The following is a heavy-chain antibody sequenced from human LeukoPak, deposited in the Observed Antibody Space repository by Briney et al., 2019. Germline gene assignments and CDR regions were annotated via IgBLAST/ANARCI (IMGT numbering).Heavy chain of an antibody. J-gene: IGHJ4*02. CDR3: ARDIRLSGSYLFDY. D-gene: IGHD1-26*01. CDR2: INWNGGSK. Sequence: GGSLRLSCAASGFTFDDYGMSWVRQAPGKGLEWVSGINWNGGSKGYADSVKGRFTISRDNAKNSLYLQVNSLRAEDTALYYCARDIRLSGSYLFDYWGQGTLVTVSS. V-gene: IGHV3-20*04. CDR1: GFTFDDYG.